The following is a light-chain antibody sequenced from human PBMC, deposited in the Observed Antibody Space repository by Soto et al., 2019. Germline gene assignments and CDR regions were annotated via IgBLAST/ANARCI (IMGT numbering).Light chain of an antibody. Sequence: QSVLTQPASVSGSPGQSITISCTRASSDVGGYNYVSWYQQHPGKAPKLMIYEVSNRPSGVSNRFSGSKSGYTASLTISGLQAEDEANYYCTSYTSSNTVVFGGGTKLTVL. CDR3: TSYTSSNTVV. CDR2: EVS. V-gene: IGLV2-14*01. CDR1: SSDVGGYNY. J-gene: IGLJ3*02.